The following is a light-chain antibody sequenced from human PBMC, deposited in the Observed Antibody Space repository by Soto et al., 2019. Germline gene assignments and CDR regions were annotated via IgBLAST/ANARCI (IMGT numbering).Light chain of an antibody. V-gene: IGKV1-39*01. J-gene: IGKJ2*01. Sequence: DIQMTQSPSSLSASVGDRVTITCRASQSISTYLNWYLQKPGKAPVLLIYAASRLQSGVPSRFNGSGSGTDFTLTINSLQPEDFATYYCQHSYTTPRTFGQGTKREIK. CDR1: QSISTY. CDR2: AAS. CDR3: QHSYTTPRT.